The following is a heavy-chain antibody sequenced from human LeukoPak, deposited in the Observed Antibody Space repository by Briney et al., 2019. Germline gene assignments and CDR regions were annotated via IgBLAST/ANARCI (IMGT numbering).Heavy chain of an antibody. CDR2: IRYDGSNK. D-gene: IGHD2-2*01. Sequence: PGGSLRLSCAASGFTFSSYGMHWVRQAPGKGLEWVAFIRYDGSNKYYADSVKGRSTISRDNSKNTLYLQMNSLRAEDTAVYYCAKDHWGYCSSTSCSILGYWGQGTLVTVSS. CDR3: AKDHWGYCSSTSCSILGY. J-gene: IGHJ4*02. CDR1: GFTFSSYG. V-gene: IGHV3-30*02.